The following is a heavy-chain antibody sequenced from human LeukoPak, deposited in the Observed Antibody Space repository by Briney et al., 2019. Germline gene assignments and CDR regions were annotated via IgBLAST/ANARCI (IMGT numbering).Heavy chain of an antibody. CDR3: ARDGFHASGSLDF. CDR2: INHNGST. J-gene: IGHJ4*02. D-gene: IGHD3-10*01. V-gene: IGHV4-34*01. CDR1: GGSFSGYY. Sequence: SETLSLTCAVYGGSFSGYYWSWIRQPPGKGLEWIGEINHNGSTKYNPSLKSRVTISVDTSKNQFSLKLNSLTAADTAVYYCARDGFHASGSLDFWGQGTLVTVSS.